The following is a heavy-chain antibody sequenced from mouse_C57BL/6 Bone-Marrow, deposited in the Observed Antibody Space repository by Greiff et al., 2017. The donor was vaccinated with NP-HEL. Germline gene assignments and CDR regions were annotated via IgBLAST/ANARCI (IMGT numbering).Heavy chain of an antibody. Sequence: EVQRVESGGGLVQPGGSLKLSCAASGFTFSDYYMYWVRQTPEKRLEWVAYISNGGGSTYYPDTVKGRFTISRDNAKNTLYLQMSRLKSEDTAMYYCARGDLFAYWGQGTLVTVSA. CDR2: ISNGGGST. CDR1: GFTFSDYY. CDR3: ARGDLFAY. V-gene: IGHV5-12*01. J-gene: IGHJ3*01.